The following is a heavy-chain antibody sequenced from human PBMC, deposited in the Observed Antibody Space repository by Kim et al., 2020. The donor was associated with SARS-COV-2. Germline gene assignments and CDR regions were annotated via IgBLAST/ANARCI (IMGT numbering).Heavy chain of an antibody. D-gene: IGHD3-22*01. V-gene: IGHV1-46*01. CDR3: ARQIVVVITDDAFDI. J-gene: IGHJ3*02. Sequence: QKFQGRVTMTRDTSTSTVYMELSSLRSEDTAVYYCARQIVVVITDDAFDIWGQGTMVTVSS.